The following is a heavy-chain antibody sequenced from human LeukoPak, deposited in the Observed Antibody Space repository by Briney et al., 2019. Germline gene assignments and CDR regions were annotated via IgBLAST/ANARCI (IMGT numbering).Heavy chain of an antibody. V-gene: IGHV7-4-1*02. CDR2: INTNTGNP. CDR1: GYTFTSYA. Sequence: ASVTVSCKASGYTFTSYAMNWVRQAPGQGLEWMGWINTNTGNPTYAQGFTGRFVFSLDTSVSTAYLQISSLKAEDTAVYYCATLEYTSTEDFDYWGQGTLVTVSS. J-gene: IGHJ4*02. D-gene: IGHD6-6*01. CDR3: ATLEYTSTEDFDY.